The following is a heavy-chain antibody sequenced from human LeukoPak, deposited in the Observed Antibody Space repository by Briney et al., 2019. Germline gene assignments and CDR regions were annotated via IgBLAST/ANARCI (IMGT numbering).Heavy chain of an antibody. J-gene: IGHJ4*02. Sequence: GASLKVSCKASGYSFSIYGITWARQAPGQGLEYVGWISASDGTTNYAQKVQDRVTMTTDTSTSTAYLELRSLRSEDTAVYYCARCGAAVTTHFSHWGQGTLVTVSS. V-gene: IGHV1-18*01. CDR3: ARCGAAVTTHFSH. CDR2: ISASDGTT. D-gene: IGHD4-17*01. CDR1: GYSFSIYG.